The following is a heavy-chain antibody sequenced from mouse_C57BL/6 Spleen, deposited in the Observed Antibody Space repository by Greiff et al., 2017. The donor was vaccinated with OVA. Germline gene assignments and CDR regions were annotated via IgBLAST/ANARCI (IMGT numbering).Heavy chain of an antibody. CDR2: IHPNSGST. J-gene: IGHJ3*01. Sequence: QVQLHQPGAELVKPGASVKLSCKASGYTFTSYWMHWVKQRPGQGLEWIGMIHPNSGSTNYNEKFKSKATLTVDKSSSTAYMQLSSLTSEDSAVYYCARDYGSSPFAYWGQGTLVTVSA. CDR1: GYTFTSYW. D-gene: IGHD1-1*01. CDR3: ARDYGSSPFAY. V-gene: IGHV1-64*01.